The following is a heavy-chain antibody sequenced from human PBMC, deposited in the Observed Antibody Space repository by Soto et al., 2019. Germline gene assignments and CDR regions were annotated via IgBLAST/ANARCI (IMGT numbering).Heavy chain of an antibody. CDR2: INHSGST. CDR3: ARGDSSSHMDV. J-gene: IGHJ6*02. V-gene: IGHV4-34*01. Sequence: LGSAVYGETLWISEGGGFRQPPGKGLEWIGEINHSGSTNYNPSLKSRVTISVDTSKNQFSLKLSSVTASDTAVYYCARGDSSSHMDVWGQGTTVTVSS. CDR1: GETLWISE. D-gene: IGHD6-13*01.